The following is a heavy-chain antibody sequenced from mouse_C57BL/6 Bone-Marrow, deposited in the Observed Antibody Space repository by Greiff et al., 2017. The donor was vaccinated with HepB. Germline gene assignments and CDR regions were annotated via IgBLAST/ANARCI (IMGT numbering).Heavy chain of an antibody. CDR3: ARRGDYDYDLYYFDY. CDR2: IDPSDSET. CDR1: GYTFTSYW. V-gene: IGHV1-52*01. D-gene: IGHD2-4*01. J-gene: IGHJ2*01. Sequence: QVQLQQPGAELVRPGSSVKLSCKASGYTFTSYWMHWVKQRPIQGLEWIGNIDPSDSETHYNQKFKDKATLTVDKSSSTAYMQLSSLTSEDSAVYYCARRGDYDYDLYYFDYWGQGTTLTVSS.